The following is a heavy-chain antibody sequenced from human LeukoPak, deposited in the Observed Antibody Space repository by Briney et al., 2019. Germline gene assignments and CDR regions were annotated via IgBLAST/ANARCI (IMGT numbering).Heavy chain of an antibody. CDR1: GGSISSYY. Sequence: SSETLSLTCTVSGGSISSYYWSWIRQPPGKGLEWIGYIYYSGSTNHNPSLKSRVTISVDTSKNQFSLKLSSVTAADTAVYYCARGIPQPFDYWGQGTLVTVSS. CDR3: ARGIPQPFDY. D-gene: IGHD2-2*01. V-gene: IGHV4-59*01. J-gene: IGHJ4*02. CDR2: IYYSGST.